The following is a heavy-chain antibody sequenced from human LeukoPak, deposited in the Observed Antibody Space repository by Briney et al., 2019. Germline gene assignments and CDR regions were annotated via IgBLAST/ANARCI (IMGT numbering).Heavy chain of an antibody. D-gene: IGHD3-10*01. Sequence: SVKVSCKASGGTFSSYAISWVRQAPGQGLEWMGGIIPIFGTANYAQKFQGRVTMTEDTSTDTAYMELSSLRSEDTAVYYCATDPIMNRGVNFDYWGQGTLVTVSS. CDR3: ATDPIMNRGVNFDY. CDR2: IIPIFGTA. V-gene: IGHV1-69*06. J-gene: IGHJ4*02. CDR1: GGTFSSYA.